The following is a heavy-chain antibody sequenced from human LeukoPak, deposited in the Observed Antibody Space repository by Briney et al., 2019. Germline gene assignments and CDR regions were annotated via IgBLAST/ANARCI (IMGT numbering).Heavy chain of an antibody. CDR1: GFSFSSSW. D-gene: IGHD2-8*01. Sequence: GGSLRLSCAASGFSFSSSWMSWVRQAPGKGLEWVANIKEDGSETNYVDSVKGRFTISRDNAKSSLYVEMNSLRVEDTAVYYCASAGNGFGYWGQGALVTVSS. V-gene: IGHV3-7*01. CDR3: ASAGNGFGY. CDR2: IKEDGSET. J-gene: IGHJ4*02.